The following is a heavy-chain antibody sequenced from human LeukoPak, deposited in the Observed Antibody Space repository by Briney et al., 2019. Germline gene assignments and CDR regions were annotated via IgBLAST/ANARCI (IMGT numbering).Heavy chain of an antibody. CDR2: ISGTSSYT. CDR3: VRGVGVSRFNYFDP. CDR1: GFTVSSNY. V-gene: IGHV3-11*06. Sequence: GGSLRLSCAASGFTVSSNYMSWVRQAPGKGLEWVSYISGTSSYTTYADSVKGRFTISRDNAKNSLYLQMNSLRDDDTAVYYCVRGVGVSRFNYFDPWGQGTLVVVSS. J-gene: IGHJ5*02. D-gene: IGHD5-24*01.